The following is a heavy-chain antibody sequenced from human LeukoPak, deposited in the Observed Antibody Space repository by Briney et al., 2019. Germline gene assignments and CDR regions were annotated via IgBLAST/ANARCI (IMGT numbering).Heavy chain of an antibody. CDR1: GGSISSGDYS. D-gene: IGHD3-10*01. V-gene: IGHV4-30-2*01. CDR3: ARANGYYGSGIPYFDF. J-gene: IGHJ4*02. Sequence: PSETLSLTCAVSGGSISSGDYSWNWIRQPPGKGLEWIGYIYHSVSTYYNPSLKGRVTISIERSKNQFSLKLTSVTAADAALYFCARANGYYGSGIPYFDFWGRGTLVTVSS. CDR2: IYHSVST.